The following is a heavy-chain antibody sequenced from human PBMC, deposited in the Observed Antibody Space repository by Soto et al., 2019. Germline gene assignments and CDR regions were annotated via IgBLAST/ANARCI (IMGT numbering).Heavy chain of an antibody. Sequence: EVQLLESGGGLVQPGGSLRLSCAASGFTFSSYAMSWVRQAPGKGLEWVSAISGSGGSTYYADSMKGRFTISRDNSKNTLYLQMNSLRAEDTAVYYCAKTPEDNDYGDYGPAGFDPWGQGTLVTVSS. CDR3: AKTPEDNDYGDYGPAGFDP. J-gene: IGHJ5*02. CDR1: GFTFSSYA. CDR2: ISGSGGST. D-gene: IGHD4-17*01. V-gene: IGHV3-23*01.